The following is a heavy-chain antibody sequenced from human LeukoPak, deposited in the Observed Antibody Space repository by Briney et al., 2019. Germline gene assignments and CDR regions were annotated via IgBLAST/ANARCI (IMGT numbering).Heavy chain of an antibody. CDR3: ARDKSGTTQGDSDY. J-gene: IGHJ4*02. V-gene: IGHV1-2*02. D-gene: IGHD1-1*01. CDR1: GYTFTGYY. CDR2: INPDTGGT. Sequence: GASVKVSCKASGYTFTGYYMHWVRQAPGQGLEWMGWINPDTGGTSYAQKFQGRVTITRDTSTSTVYMELSSLRSEDTAVYYCARDKSGTTQGDSDYWGQGTLVTVSS.